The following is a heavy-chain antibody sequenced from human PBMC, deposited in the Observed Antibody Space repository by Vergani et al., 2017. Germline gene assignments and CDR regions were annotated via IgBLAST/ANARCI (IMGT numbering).Heavy chain of an antibody. J-gene: IGHJ6*03. CDR2: ISAYNGNT. CDR1: GYTFTSYG. CDR3: ALATSLSKNYYYYYMDV. V-gene: IGHV1-18*01. D-gene: IGHD5-12*01. Sequence: QVQLVQSGAEVKKPGASVKVSCKASGYTFTSYGISWVRQAPGQGLEWMGWISAYNGNTNYAQKLQGRVTMTTDTSTSTAYMELRSLRSDDTAVYYCALATSLSKNYYYYYMDVWGKGTTVTVSS.